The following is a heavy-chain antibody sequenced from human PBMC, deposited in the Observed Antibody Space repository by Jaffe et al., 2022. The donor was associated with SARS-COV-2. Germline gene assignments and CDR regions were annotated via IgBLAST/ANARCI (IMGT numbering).Heavy chain of an antibody. Sequence: QVQLQESGPGLVKPSQTLSLTCTVSGGSIISGGYYWSWIRQHPGKGLEWIGYIYYSGTTYYNPSLKSRVTISLDTSKNQFSLKLSSVTAADTAVYYCATFSSPFGVVTLNWFDPWGQGTLVTVSS. CDR2: IYYSGTT. J-gene: IGHJ5*02. D-gene: IGHD3-3*01. CDR3: ATFSSPFGVVTLNWFDP. V-gene: IGHV4-31*03. CDR1: GGSIISGGYY.